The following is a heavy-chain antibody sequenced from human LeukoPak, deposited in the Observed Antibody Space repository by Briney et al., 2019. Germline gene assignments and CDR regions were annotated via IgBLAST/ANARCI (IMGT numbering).Heavy chain of an antibody. CDR2: INGDGSNR. CDR1: GFTFSSSW. CDR3: ARGGRVHYYYMDV. V-gene: IGHV3-74*01. Sequence: GGSLRLSCAASGFTFSSSWMHWVRQAPGKGLVWVSRINGDGSNRNYADSVKGRFTISRDNAKNALYLQMDSLRAEDAAVYYCARGGRVHYYYMDVWGKGTTVTVSS. D-gene: IGHD1-1*01. J-gene: IGHJ6*03.